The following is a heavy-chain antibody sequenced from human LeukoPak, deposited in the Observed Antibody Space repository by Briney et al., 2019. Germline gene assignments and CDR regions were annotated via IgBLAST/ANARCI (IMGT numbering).Heavy chain of an antibody. CDR3: ARAGSPVLLWFGELLEGNWFDP. CDR1: GYSISSGYY. V-gene: IGHV4-38-2*01. Sequence: SETLSLTCAVSGYSISSGYYWGWIRQPPGKGLEWIGSIYHSGSTYYNPSLKSRVTISVDTSKNQFSLKLSSVTAADTAVYYCARAGSPVLLWFGELLEGNWFDPWGQGTLVTVSS. CDR2: IYHSGST. D-gene: IGHD3-10*01. J-gene: IGHJ5*02.